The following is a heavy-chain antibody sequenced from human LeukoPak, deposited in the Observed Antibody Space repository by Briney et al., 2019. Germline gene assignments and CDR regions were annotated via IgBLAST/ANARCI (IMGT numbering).Heavy chain of an antibody. CDR1: EYTFTGYF. V-gene: IGHV1-2*02. D-gene: IGHD3-16*02. CDR3: ARGMITFGGVIEY. Sequence: ASVKVSCKASEYTFTGYFIHWVRLAPGQGLEWLGWINPNSGATNYAQKFQDRVTMTRDTSISTAYMELSSLRSDDTAVYYCARGMITFGGVIEYWGQGTLVTVSS. CDR2: INPNSGAT. J-gene: IGHJ4*02.